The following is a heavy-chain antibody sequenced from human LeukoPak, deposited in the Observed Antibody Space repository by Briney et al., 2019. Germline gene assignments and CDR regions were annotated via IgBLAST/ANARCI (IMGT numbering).Heavy chain of an antibody. CDR1: GFTFDDYA. Sequence: GGSLRLSCAASGFTFDDYAMHWVRQAPGKGLEWVSGISWNSGSIGYADSVKGRFTISRDNAKNSLYLQMNSLRAEDAALYYCGRSGSYYPGYGMDVWGQGTTVTVSS. CDR3: GRSGSYYPGYGMDV. V-gene: IGHV3-9*01. J-gene: IGHJ6*02. D-gene: IGHD3-10*01. CDR2: ISWNSGSI.